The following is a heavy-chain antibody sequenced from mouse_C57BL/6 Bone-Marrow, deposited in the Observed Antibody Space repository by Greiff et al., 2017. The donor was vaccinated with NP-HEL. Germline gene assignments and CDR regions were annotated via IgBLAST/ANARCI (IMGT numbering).Heavy chain of an antibody. D-gene: IGHD1-1*01. Sequence: VQLQQSGPELVKPGASVKIPCKASGYTFTDYNMDWVKQSHGKSLEWIGDINPNNGGTIYNQKFKGKATLTVDKSSSTAYMELRSLTSEDTAVYYCARKTITTVARDWYFDVWGTGTTVTVSS. CDR2: INPNNGGT. J-gene: IGHJ1*03. CDR1: GYTFTDYN. V-gene: IGHV1-18*01. CDR3: ARKTITTVARDWYFDV.